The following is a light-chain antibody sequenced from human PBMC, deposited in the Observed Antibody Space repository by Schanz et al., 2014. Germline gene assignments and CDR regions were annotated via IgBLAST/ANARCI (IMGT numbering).Light chain of an antibody. J-gene: IGLJ3*02. CDR1: SSDVGGYNY. V-gene: IGLV2-14*01. Sequence: QSALTQPASVSASPGQSITISCTGTSSDVGGYNYVSWYQQHPGKAPKLMIYDVSNRPSGVSNRFSGSKSAYTASLTISGLQAEDEADYYCCSYAGSSTWVFGGGTKLTVL. CDR3: CSYAGSSTWV. CDR2: DVS.